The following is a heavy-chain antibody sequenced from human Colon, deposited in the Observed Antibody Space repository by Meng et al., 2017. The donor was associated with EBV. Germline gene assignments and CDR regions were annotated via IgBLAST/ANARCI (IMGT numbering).Heavy chain of an antibody. Sequence: QVPLVQSGSEVKKPGASVKVSCKASGYTFTRYPMNWVRQAPGQGLEWMGWISTNTGNPTYAQGFTGRFVFSLDTSVSTAYLQISSLKAEDTAMYYCARDDNGAPDYWGQGTLVTVSS. D-gene: IGHD1-14*01. CDR2: ISTNTGNP. V-gene: IGHV7-4-1*02. J-gene: IGHJ4*02. CDR1: GYTFTRYP. CDR3: ARDDNGAPDY.